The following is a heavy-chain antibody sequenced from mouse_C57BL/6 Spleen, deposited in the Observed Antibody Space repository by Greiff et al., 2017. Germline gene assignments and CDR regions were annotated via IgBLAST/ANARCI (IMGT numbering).Heavy chain of an antibody. CDR2: IYPGDGDT. Sequence: VQLQESGPELVKPGASVKISCKASGYAFSSSWMNWVKQRPGKGLEWIGRIYPGDGDTNYNGKFKGKATLTADKSSSTAYMQLSSLTSEDSAVYFCARDDYDGGFAYWSQGTLVTVSA. D-gene: IGHD2-4*01. CDR1: GYAFSSSW. CDR3: ARDDYDGGFAY. J-gene: IGHJ3*01. V-gene: IGHV1-82*01.